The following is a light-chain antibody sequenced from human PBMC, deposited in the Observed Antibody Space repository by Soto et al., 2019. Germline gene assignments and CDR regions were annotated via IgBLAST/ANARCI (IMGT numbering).Light chain of an antibody. V-gene: IGKV1-27*01. J-gene: IGKJ4*01. CDR2: AAS. Sequence: DIQMTQSPSSLSASVGDRVTITCRASQGISNYLAWYQQKPGKVPKLLIYAASTWESGVPSRFSGSGSGTDFTLNNSSLQPEAVATYYCQKYTSDPCTFGGGTKVVSK. CDR1: QGISNY. CDR3: QKYTSDPCT.